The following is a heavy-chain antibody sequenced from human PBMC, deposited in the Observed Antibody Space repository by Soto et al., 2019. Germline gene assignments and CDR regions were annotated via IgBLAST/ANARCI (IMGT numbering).Heavy chain of an antibody. D-gene: IGHD6-13*01. CDR2: IYYSGST. V-gene: IGHV4-61*01. J-gene: IGHJ4*02. Sequence: PSETLSLTCTVSGGSVSSGSYYWSWIRQPPGKGLEWIGYIYYSGSTNYNPSLKSRVAISVDTSENQFSLKLSSVTAADTAVYYCARITAAGILYFDYWGQGTLITDFS. CDR3: ARITAAGILYFDY. CDR1: GGSVSSGSYY.